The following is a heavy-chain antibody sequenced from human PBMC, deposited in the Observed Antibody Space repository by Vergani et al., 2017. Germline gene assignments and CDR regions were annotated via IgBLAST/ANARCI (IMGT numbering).Heavy chain of an antibody. D-gene: IGHD5-12*01. Sequence: QVQLVESGGGVVQPGRSLRLSCAASGFTFSSYGMHWVRQAPGKGLEWVAVISYDGSNKYYADSVKGRFTISRDNSKNTLYLQMNSLRAEDTAVYYCAREGGGYSGYGPFDYWGQGTLVTVSS. CDR1: GFTFSSYG. V-gene: IGHV3-30*03. CDR3: AREGGGYSGYGPFDY. CDR2: ISYDGSNK. J-gene: IGHJ4*02.